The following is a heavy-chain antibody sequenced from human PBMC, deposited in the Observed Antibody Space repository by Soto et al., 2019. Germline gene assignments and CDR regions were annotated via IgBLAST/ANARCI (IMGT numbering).Heavy chain of an antibody. V-gene: IGHV4-31*03. Sequence: QVQLQESGPGLVKPSQTLSLTCTVSGGSIRSSGYYWSWIRLHPGKGLEWIGYIYYSGSTSYNPSLKSRVTISLDTSKNQFSLKLSSVTAADTAVYFCEREYSSGYHRWFDPWGQGTLVTVSS. CDR2: IYYSGST. J-gene: IGHJ5*02. CDR3: EREYSSGYHRWFDP. D-gene: IGHD3-22*01. CDR1: GGSIRSSGYY.